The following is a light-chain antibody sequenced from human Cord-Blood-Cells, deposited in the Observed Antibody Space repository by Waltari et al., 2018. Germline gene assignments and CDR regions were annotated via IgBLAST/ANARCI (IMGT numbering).Light chain of an antibody. Sequence: QSALTQPASVSGSPGQSITISCTGTSSDVGGSNYISWYQQPPGKAPKLMIYDVSKRPSGVSNRFSGSKSGNTASLTISGLQAEDEADYYCSSYTSSSVVFGGGTKLTVL. CDR3: SSYTSSSVV. CDR1: SSDVGGSNY. V-gene: IGLV2-14*01. CDR2: DVS. J-gene: IGLJ2*01.